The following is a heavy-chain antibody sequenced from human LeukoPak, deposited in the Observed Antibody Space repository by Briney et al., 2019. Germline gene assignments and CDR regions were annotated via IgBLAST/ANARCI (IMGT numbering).Heavy chain of an antibody. CDR2: INAGNGNT. J-gene: IGHJ4*02. V-gene: IGHV1-3*01. CDR3: ARDFFHYYGSGVFDY. D-gene: IGHD3-10*01. CDR1: GYTFTSYA. Sequence: ASVKVSCKASGYTFTSYAMHWVRQAPGQRLEWMGWINAGNGNTKHSQKFQGRVTITRDTSASTAYMELSSLRSEDTAVYYCARDFFHYYGSGVFDYWGQGTLVTVSS.